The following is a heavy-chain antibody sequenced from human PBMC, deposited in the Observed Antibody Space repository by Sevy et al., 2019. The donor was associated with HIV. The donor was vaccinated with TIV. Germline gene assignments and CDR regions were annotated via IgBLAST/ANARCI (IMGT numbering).Heavy chain of an antibody. D-gene: IGHD2-15*01. CDR3: ARAYCSGGSCYSLAY. CDR2: VSAHNGDT. V-gene: IGHV1-18*01. Sequence: ASVKVSCKASGYTFTSHRIYWVRQAPGQGLEWMGWVSAHNGDTNYVQKVQGRVAMTTDTSTSTAYMELRSLTSDDTAVYYCARAYCSGGSCYSLAYWGQGSLVTVSS. CDR1: GYTFTSHR. J-gene: IGHJ4*02.